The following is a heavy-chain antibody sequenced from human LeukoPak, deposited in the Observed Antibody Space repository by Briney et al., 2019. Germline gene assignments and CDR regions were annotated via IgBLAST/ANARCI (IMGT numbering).Heavy chain of an antibody. J-gene: IGHJ4*02. V-gene: IGHV3-66*01. CDR1: GFTVSINY. CDR2: IYSGGST. CDR3: ARAATLYCSGGSCLDY. Sequence: GGSLRLSCAASGFTVSINYMSWVRQAPGKGLEWVSVIYSGGSTYYADSVKGRFTISRDNSKNTLYLQMNSLRAEDTAVYYCARAATLYCSGGSCLDYWGQGTLVTVSS. D-gene: IGHD2-15*01.